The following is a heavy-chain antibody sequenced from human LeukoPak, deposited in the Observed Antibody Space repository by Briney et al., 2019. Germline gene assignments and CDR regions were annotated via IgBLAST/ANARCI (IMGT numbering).Heavy chain of an antibody. CDR1: GGSIRSYY. D-gene: IGHD1-26*01. CDR2: IYTSGST. CDR3: ARENSGSYREFDY. V-gene: IGHV4-4*07. J-gene: IGHJ4*02. Sequence: PSETLSLTCTVSGGSIRSYYWSGIRQPAGKVLEWIGRIYTSGSTNYNPSLKSRVTMSVDTSKNQFSLKLSSVTAADTAVFYCARENSGSYREFDYWGQGTLVTVSS.